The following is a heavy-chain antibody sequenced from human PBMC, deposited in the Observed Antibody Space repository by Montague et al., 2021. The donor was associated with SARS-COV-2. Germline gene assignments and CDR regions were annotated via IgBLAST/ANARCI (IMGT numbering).Heavy chain of an antibody. J-gene: IGHJ4*02. CDR3: ARDRQHINMVVVVVTGGEYDCAF. CDR1: DGSFSDYS. CDR2: INHRGST. D-gene: IGHD3-22*01. V-gene: IGHV4-34*01. Sequence: SETLSLTCAVYDGSFSDYSWTWIRQPPGKGLEWIGEINHRGSTNYNPSLKSRVTISVNTSKNQFSLKMTSVTAADTAVYYCARDRQHINMVVVVVTGGEYDCAFGGQGT.